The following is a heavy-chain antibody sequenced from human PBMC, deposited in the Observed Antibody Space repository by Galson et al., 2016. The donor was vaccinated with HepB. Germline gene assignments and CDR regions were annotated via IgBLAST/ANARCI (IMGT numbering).Heavy chain of an antibody. CDR3: ARVRVVRGVITPYGYYFDL. J-gene: IGHJ4*02. D-gene: IGHD3-10*01. CDR1: DDTFTNYA. CDR2: ITVYNGNT. V-gene: IGHV1-18*04. Sequence: SVKVSCKASDDTFTNYAFTWVRQAPGQGLEWMGWITVYNGNTNYAESLRGRVTMTTDTSTSTAYMELRSLTSDDTAVYYCARVRVVRGVITPYGYYFDLWGQGTLVTVSS.